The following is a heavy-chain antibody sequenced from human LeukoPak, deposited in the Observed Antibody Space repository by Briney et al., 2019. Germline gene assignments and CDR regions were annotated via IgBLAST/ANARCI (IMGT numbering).Heavy chain of an antibody. CDR2: IYPADSDI. CDR1: GYSINNYW. V-gene: IGHV5-51*01. Sequence: GESLKISCKGSGYSINNYWIGWVRQMPGKGLEWMGIIYPADSDIRYSPSFQGQVTISADKSISTAYLQWSSLKASDTAMYYCARRSNYYYGMDVWGQGTTVTVSS. CDR3: ARRSNYYYGMDV. J-gene: IGHJ6*02.